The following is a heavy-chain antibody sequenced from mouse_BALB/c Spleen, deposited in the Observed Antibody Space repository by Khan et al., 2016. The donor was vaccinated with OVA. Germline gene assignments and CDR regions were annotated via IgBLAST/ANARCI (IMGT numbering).Heavy chain of an antibody. V-gene: IGHV1S56*01. CDR2: IFPGDGTT. Sequence: VQLQASGAEVVKSGASVKLSCKASGYTFTSYDLNWVRQRPEQGLEWIGWIFPGDGTTKYNEKFKGKATLTTDKSSSTAYIQLSRLTSEDSAVYYCARRRGSMDYWGQGTSVTVSS. CDR3: ARRRGSMDY. CDR1: GYTFTSYD. J-gene: IGHJ4*01.